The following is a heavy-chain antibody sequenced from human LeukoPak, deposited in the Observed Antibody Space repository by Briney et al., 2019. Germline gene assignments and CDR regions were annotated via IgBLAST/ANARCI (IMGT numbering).Heavy chain of an antibody. CDR3: LSTVVRGGLAFDI. D-gene: IGHD2-15*01. J-gene: IGHJ3*02. CDR1: GFTFSSYA. CDR2: ISGSGGST. Sequence: GGSLRLSCAASGFTFSSYAMSWVRQAPGKGLEWVSAISGSGGSTYYADSVKGRFTISRDNSKNTLYLQMNSLRAEDTAVYYRLSTVVRGGLAFDIWGQGTMVTVSS. V-gene: IGHV3-23*01.